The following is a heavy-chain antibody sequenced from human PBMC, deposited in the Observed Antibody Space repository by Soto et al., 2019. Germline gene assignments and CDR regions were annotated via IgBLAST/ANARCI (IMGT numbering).Heavy chain of an antibody. D-gene: IGHD6-19*01. V-gene: IGHV3-23*01. J-gene: IGHJ5*02. CDR1: GFTFSSSA. Sequence: EVRLLQSGGGLAQPGGSRRLSCAASGFTFSSSAMNWVRQAPGKGLEWVSSIRVGGGETFYADSVRGRFTVSRDISRNTVYLQMNRPTAEDTAIYYCAKCSVGTVRTSGWCNWFDPWGQGTLVTVPP. CDR3: AKCSVGTVRTSGWCNWFDP. CDR2: IRVGGGET.